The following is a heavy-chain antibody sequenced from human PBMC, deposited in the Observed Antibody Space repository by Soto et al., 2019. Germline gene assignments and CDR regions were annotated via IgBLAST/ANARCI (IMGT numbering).Heavy chain of an antibody. CDR3: ARQGVTSLSFDF. Sequence: PSETLSLTCTVSGGSISSKDNYWGWIRQSPGRGLEWIGIIHNGGSSCYISSLRCRVTFSVDTANNFFSLWLNSVTAADAAVYFCARQGVTSLSFDFWGQGTLVTVSS. V-gene: IGHV4-39*01. D-gene: IGHD2-2*01. CDR2: IHNGGSS. J-gene: IGHJ4*02. CDR1: GGSISSKDNY.